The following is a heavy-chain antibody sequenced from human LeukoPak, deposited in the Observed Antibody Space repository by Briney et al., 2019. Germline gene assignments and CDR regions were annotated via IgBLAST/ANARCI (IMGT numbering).Heavy chain of an antibody. V-gene: IGHV3-30*04. Sequence: GRSLRLSCAASGSTFRSYAMHWVRQAPGKGLEWVAVISYDGSNKYYADSVKGRFTISRDNSKNTLYLQMNSLRAEDTAVYYCARGSGFYGMDVWGKGTTVTVSS. CDR3: ARGSGFYGMDV. CDR1: GSTFRSYA. J-gene: IGHJ6*04. CDR2: ISYDGSNK. D-gene: IGHD3-3*01.